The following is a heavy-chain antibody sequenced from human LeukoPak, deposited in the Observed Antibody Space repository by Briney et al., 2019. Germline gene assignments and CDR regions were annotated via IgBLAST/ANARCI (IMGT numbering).Heavy chain of an antibody. Sequence: GGSLRLSCAASGVTFSSLWMTWVRQAPGKGLEWVANINPDGSVKNYVDSMRGRFTISRDNAKNSQYLQMNSLRAEDTAVYYCARDRGYNSFDYWGQGTLVTVSS. J-gene: IGHJ4*02. CDR3: ARDRGYNSFDY. CDR1: GVTFSSLW. CDR2: INPDGSVK. D-gene: IGHD3-10*01. V-gene: IGHV3-7*01.